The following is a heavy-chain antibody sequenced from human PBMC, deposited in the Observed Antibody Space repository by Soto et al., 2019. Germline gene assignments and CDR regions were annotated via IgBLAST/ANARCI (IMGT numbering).Heavy chain of an antibody. Sequence: EVQLVESGGGLVQPGGSLRLSCAASGFTFSNDWMTWVRQAPGKGLEWVANIRKDGTKKSYLDSVWGPFTISRDNAKNSLYLEMNSLRVEDTALYSCARDVSPGNSNSYFDAFDIWGQGTMVTVSS. V-gene: IGHV3-7*05. J-gene: IGHJ3*02. CDR2: IRKDGTKK. CDR1: GFTFSNDW. D-gene: IGHD5-18*01. CDR3: ARDVSPGNSNSYFDAFDI.